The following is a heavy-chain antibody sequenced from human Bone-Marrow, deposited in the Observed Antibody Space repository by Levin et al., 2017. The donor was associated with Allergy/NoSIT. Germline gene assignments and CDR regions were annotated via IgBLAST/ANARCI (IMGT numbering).Heavy chain of an antibody. D-gene: IGHD3-10*01. J-gene: IGHJ4*02. CDR3: ARASSGYYGSGTYYSY. Sequence: GESLKISCTGSGFTFGDYTLSWFRQAPGKALDWVSFIRNNAHGGTTEYAASVKGRFTMSRDDSKSIASLQMNSLTTEDTAMYYCARASSGYYGSGTYYSYWGQGTLVTVSS. CDR2: IRNNAHGGTT. CDR1: GFTFGDYT. V-gene: IGHV3-49*03.